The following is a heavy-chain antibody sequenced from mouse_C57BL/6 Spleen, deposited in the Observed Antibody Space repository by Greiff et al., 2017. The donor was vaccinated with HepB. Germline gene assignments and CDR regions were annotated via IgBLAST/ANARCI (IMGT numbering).Heavy chain of an antibody. V-gene: IGHV1-4*01. CDR3: ATVDGYYYAMDY. D-gene: IGHD2-3*01. J-gene: IGHJ4*01. CDR1: GYTFTSYT. CDR2: INPSSGYT. Sequence: VKLVESGAELARPGASVKMSCKASGYTFTSYTMHWVKQRPGQGLEWIGYINPSSGYTKYNQKFKDKATLTADKSSSTAYMQLSSLTSEDSAVYYCATVDGYYYAMDYWGQGTSVTVSS.